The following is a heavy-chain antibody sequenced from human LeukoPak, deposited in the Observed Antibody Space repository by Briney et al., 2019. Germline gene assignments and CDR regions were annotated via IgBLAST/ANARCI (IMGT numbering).Heavy chain of an antibody. Sequence: PSETLSLTCTVSGGSISRYYWSWIRQPPGKGLESIGYIYYSGSTNYNPSLKSRVTISVDTSKNQFSLKLSSVTAADTAVYYCAREREWIQLPAMKSYYYMDVWGRGTTVTVSS. D-gene: IGHD5-18*01. CDR3: AREREWIQLPAMKSYYYMDV. J-gene: IGHJ6*03. CDR1: GGSISRYY. V-gene: IGHV4-59*01. CDR2: IYYSGST.